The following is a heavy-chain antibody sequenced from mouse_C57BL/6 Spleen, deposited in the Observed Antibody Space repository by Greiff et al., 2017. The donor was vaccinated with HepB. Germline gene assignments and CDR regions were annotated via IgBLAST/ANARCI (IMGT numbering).Heavy chain of an antibody. Sequence: EVKVEESGEGLVKPGGSLKLSCAASGFTFSSYAMSWVRQTPEKRLEWVAYISSGGDYIYYADTVKGRFTISRDNARNTLYLQMSSLKSEDTAMYYCTRDGGLQLDYWGQGTTLTVSS. CDR2: ISSGGDYI. D-gene: IGHD2-2*01. CDR3: TRDGGLQLDY. V-gene: IGHV5-9-1*02. CDR1: GFTFSSYA. J-gene: IGHJ2*01.